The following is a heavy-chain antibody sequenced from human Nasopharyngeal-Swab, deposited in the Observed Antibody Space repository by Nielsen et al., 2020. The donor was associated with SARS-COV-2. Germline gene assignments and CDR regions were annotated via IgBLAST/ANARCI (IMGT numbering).Heavy chain of an antibody. Sequence: WVRQAPGQGLEWMGWINTNTGHPTYAQGFTGRFVFSLDTSVSTACLQISSLKAEDTAVYNCARAGRGSSSWYVMDYYYGMDVWGQGTTVTVSS. CDR3: ARAGRGSSSWYVMDYYYGMDV. V-gene: IGHV7-4-1*02. D-gene: IGHD6-13*01. CDR2: INTNTGHP. J-gene: IGHJ6*02.